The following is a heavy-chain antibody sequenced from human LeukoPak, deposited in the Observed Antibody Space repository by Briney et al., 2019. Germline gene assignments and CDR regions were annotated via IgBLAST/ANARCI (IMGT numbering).Heavy chain of an antibody. V-gene: IGHV1-2*02. CDR2: INPNSGGT. J-gene: IGHJ5*02. Sequence: ASVKVSCKASGYTFTGYYIHWVRQAPGQGLEWMGWINPNSGGTSYAQKFQGRVTMTRDTSISTAYMDLSRLSSDDTAIYYCAREGGLPAVGTIGNCFDPWGQGTLVTVSS. CDR3: AREGGLPAVGTIGNCFDP. D-gene: IGHD6-13*01. CDR1: GYTFTGYY.